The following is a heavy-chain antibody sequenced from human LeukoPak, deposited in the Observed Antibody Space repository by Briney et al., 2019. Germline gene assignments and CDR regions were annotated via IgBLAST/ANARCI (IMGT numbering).Heavy chain of an antibody. CDR2: IYYSGTT. Sequence: SETLSLTCTVSGGSISSGSYYWGWIRQPPGKGLERIVSIYYSGTTYYNPSLKSRVTISVDTSRNQFSLKLSSVTAADTAVYYCARERRYFDWLHHHYFDYWGQGTLVTVSS. CDR3: ARERRYFDWLHHHYFDY. D-gene: IGHD3-9*01. V-gene: IGHV4-39*02. J-gene: IGHJ4*02. CDR1: GGSISSGSYY.